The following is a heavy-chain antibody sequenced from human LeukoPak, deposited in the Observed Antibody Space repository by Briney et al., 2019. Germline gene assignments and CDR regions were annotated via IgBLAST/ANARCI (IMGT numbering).Heavy chain of an antibody. J-gene: IGHJ4*02. CDR1: GFTFSSYG. Sequence: GGSLRLSCAASGFTFSSYGMHWVRQAPGKGLEWAAFIRYDGSNKYYVDSVKGQFTISRDNSKNTLYLQMNSLSAEDAAVYYCAKSGSTSWYLDHWGQGTLVTVSS. CDR2: IRYDGSNK. CDR3: AKSGSTSWYLDH. V-gene: IGHV3-30*02. D-gene: IGHD6-13*01.